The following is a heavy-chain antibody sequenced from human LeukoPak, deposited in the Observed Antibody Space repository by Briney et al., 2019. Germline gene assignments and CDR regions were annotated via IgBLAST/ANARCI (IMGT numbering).Heavy chain of an antibody. CDR2: ISPNSGDT. Sequence: EASVKVSCKASGYTFTAYHMHWVRQAPGQGLEWMGWISPNSGDTGFAQKFQGRVTMIRDTSISTAYLELSRLRSDDTAVYYCVRSGYNWGFDYWGQGTLVTVSS. D-gene: IGHD1-1*01. V-gene: IGHV1-2*02. CDR1: GYTFTAYH. CDR3: VRSGYNWGFDY. J-gene: IGHJ4*02.